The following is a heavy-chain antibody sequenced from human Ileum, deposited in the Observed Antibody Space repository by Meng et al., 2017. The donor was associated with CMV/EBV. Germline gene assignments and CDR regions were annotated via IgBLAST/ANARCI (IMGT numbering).Heavy chain of an antibody. CDR2: IKSKADGEAA. CDR1: GLPFTQTW. V-gene: IGHV3-15*01. CDR3: TKSDCGGAGCKLLDH. D-gene: IGHD2-21*01. Sequence: GESLKISCVASGLPFTQTWMSWVRQAPGKGLEWVGRIKSKADGEAAEYSASVRGRFTISRDSSKNTLYLQMNSLTAEDTAIYYCTKSDCGGAGCKLLDHWGQGTLVTVSS. J-gene: IGHJ4*02.